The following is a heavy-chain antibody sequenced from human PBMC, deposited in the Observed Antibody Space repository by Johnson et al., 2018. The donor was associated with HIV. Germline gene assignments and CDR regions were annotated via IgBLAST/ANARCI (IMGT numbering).Heavy chain of an antibody. J-gene: IGHJ3*02. CDR1: GFSFDDYG. CDR3: ARSHRYGTMMATIRPFDI. CDR2: INWNGGSI. D-gene: IGHD5-12*01. V-gene: IGHV3-20*04. Sequence: VQLLESGGSVVRPGGSLRLSCEASGFSFDDYGMSWVRQAPGKGLEWVSGINWNGGSIGYADSVKGRFTISRDNAKNSLNLQMNSLRAEDTALYYCARSHRYGTMMATIRPFDIWGQGTMVTVSS.